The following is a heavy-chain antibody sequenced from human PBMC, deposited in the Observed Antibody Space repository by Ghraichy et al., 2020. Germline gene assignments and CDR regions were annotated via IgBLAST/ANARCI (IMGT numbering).Heavy chain of an antibody. Sequence: SETLSLTCTVSGGYISGYYWNWIRQPPGKGLEWIGYIYYSGSTNYNSSLKSRVTISVDPSKNQFSLKLSSVTAADTAVYYCARDVVPSATKYGLDVWGQGTAVTVSS. CDR2: IYYSGST. CDR3: ARDVVPSATKYGLDV. D-gene: IGHD2-2*01. V-gene: IGHV4-59*01. CDR1: GGYISGYY. J-gene: IGHJ6*02.